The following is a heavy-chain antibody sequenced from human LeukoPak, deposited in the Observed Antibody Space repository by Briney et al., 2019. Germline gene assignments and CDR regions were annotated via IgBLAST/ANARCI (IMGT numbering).Heavy chain of an antibody. D-gene: IGHD2-2*01. CDR1: GGSISSYY. Sequence: SETLSLTCTVSGGSISSYYWSWIRQPPGKGLERIGPIYYSGSTNSNPSLKSRVTRSVDTSKSQCSLKLSSGTAADTAVYYCARRRRYCSSTSCRIYFDYWGQGTLVTVSS. J-gene: IGHJ4*02. CDR3: ARRRRYCSSTSCRIYFDY. V-gene: IGHV4-59*08. CDR2: IYYSGST.